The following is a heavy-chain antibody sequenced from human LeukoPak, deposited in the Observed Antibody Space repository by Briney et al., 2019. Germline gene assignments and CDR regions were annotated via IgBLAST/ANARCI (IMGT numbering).Heavy chain of an antibody. D-gene: IGHD3-10*01. V-gene: IGHV4-61*02. CDR3: ARDIGRFGGLFSDY. J-gene: IGHJ4*02. CDR2: IYTSGST. CDR1: GGSISSGSYY. Sequence: SQTLSLTCTVSGGSISSGSYYWSWIRQPAGKGLEWIGRIYTSGSTNYNPSLKSRVTISVDTSKNQFSLKLSSVTAADTAVYYCARDIGRFGGLFSDYWGQGTLVTVSS.